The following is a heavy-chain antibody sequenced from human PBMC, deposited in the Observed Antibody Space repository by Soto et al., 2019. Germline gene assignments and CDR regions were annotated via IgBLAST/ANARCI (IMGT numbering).Heavy chain of an antibody. CDR3: ARAAYYNNYSALRAWFDP. Sequence: GGSLRLSCAASGFTVSSSYMNWVRQAPGKGLEWVSVFYSGGDTSYADSVKGRFTISRDNSKNTLYLQMKSLRAEDTAVYYCARAAYYNNYSALRAWFDPWGQGTPVTVSS. D-gene: IGHD3-22*01. V-gene: IGHV3-53*01. CDR1: GFTVSSSY. CDR2: FYSGGDT. J-gene: IGHJ5*02.